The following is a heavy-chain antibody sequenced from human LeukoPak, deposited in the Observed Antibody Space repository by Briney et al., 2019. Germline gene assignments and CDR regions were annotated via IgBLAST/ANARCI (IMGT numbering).Heavy chain of an antibody. Sequence: GGSLRLSCAASGFTFDDYAVHWVRQAPGKGLEWVSLISGDGGSTYYADSVKGRFTISRDNSKNSLYLQMNSLRTEDTALYYCAKDPYSGSYYAPYYFDYWGQGTLVTVSS. CDR2: ISGDGGST. CDR3: AKDPYSGSYYAPYYFDY. D-gene: IGHD1-26*01. V-gene: IGHV3-43*02. J-gene: IGHJ4*02. CDR1: GFTFDDYA.